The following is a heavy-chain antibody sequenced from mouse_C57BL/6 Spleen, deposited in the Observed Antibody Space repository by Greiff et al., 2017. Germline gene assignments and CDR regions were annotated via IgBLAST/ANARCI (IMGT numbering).Heavy chain of an antibody. V-gene: IGHV1-5*01. Sequence: VQLQQSGTVLARPGASVKMSCKTSGYTFPSYWMPWVKQRPGQGLEWIGALYPGNSDTSYNQKFKGKAKLTAVTSASTAYLELSSLTNEDSAVYYCTRGYGNWYFDVWGTGTTVTVSS. CDR2: LYPGNSDT. CDR3: TRGYGNWYFDV. CDR1: GYTFPSYW. J-gene: IGHJ1*03. D-gene: IGHD2-1*01.